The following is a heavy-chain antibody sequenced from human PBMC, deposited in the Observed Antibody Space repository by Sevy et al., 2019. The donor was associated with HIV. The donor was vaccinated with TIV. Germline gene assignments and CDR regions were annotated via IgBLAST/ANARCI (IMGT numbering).Heavy chain of an antibody. CDR2: IYYSGST. CDR1: GGSISSSSYY. D-gene: IGHD2-2*01. CDR3: ARIVPAAIHNYYYYYMDV. V-gene: IGHV4-39*01. Sequence: SDTLSLTCTVSGGSISSSSYYWGWIRQPPGKGLEWIGSIYYSGSTYYNPSLKSRVTISVDTSKNQFSMKLSSVTAADTAWYYCARIVPAAIHNYYYYYMDVWGKGTTVTVSS. J-gene: IGHJ6*03.